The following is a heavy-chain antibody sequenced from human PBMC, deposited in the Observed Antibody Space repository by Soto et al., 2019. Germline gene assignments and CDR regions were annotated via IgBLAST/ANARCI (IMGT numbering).Heavy chain of an antibody. CDR1: GGSISSYF. D-gene: IGHD2-2*01. Sequence: SETLSLTCTVSGGSISSYFWSWIRQPAGKGLEWIGRIYTSGSTNYNPSLKSRVTMSVDTSKNQFSLKLSSVTAADTAVYYCARDRIVVVPAAKLRTDPYYYYGMDVWGQGTTVTVSS. CDR3: ARDRIVVVPAAKLRTDPYYYYGMDV. V-gene: IGHV4-4*07. J-gene: IGHJ6*02. CDR2: IYTSGST.